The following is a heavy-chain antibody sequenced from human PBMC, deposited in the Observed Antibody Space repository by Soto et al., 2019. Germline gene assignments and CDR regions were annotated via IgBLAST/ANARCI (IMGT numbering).Heavy chain of an antibody. D-gene: IGHD6-19*01. V-gene: IGHV1-69*02. CDR1: GGTFSSYT. Sequence: QVQLVQSGAEVKKPGSSVKVSCKASGGTFSSYTISWVRQAPGQGLEWMGRIIPILGIANYAQKFQGRVTITADKSTSTAYMELSSLRSEDTAVYYCASTLAVAGPPGLDYWGQGTLVTVSS. CDR3: ASTLAVAGPPGLDY. CDR2: IIPILGIA. J-gene: IGHJ4*02.